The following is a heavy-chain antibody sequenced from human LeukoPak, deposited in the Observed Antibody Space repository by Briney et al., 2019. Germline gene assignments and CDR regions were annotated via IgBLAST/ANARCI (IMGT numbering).Heavy chain of an antibody. V-gene: IGHV4-34*01. D-gene: IGHD6-6*01. CDR1: GGSFSGYY. CDR2: INRSGST. Sequence: SETLSLTCAVYGGSFSGYYWSWIRQPPGKGLEWIGEINRSGSTNYNPSLKSRVTISVDTSNNQFSLKLSSVTAADTAVYYCARQGTRYSSSPDGDYWGQGTLVTVSS. J-gene: IGHJ4*02. CDR3: ARQGTRYSSSPDGDY.